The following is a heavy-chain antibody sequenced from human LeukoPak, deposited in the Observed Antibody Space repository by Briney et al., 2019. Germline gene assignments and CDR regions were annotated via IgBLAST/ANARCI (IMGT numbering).Heavy chain of an antibody. Sequence: SETLSLTCTVSGGSISSGDYYWSWIRQPPGKGLEWIGYIYYSGSTYYNPSLKSRVTLSVDRPKNQLSLNLSSVTAADTAVYYCARDRMASAFDIWGQGTKVTVSS. V-gene: IGHV4-30-4*01. CDR3: ARDRMASAFDI. J-gene: IGHJ3*02. CDR1: GGSISSGDYY. CDR2: IYYSGST. D-gene: IGHD5-24*01.